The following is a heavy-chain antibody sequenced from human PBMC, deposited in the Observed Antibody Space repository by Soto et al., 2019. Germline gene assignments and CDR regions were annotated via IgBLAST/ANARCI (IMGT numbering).Heavy chain of an antibody. CDR3: ASGDIVLVPAVGMDV. Sequence: SETLSLTCTVSGGSISSGDYYWSWIRQPPGKGLEWIGYIYYSGSTYYNPSLKSRVTISVDTSKNQFSLKLSSVTAADTAVYYCASGDIVLVPAVGMDVWGQGTTVTVSS. J-gene: IGHJ6*02. D-gene: IGHD2-2*01. CDR2: IYYSGST. V-gene: IGHV4-30-4*01. CDR1: GGSISSGDYY.